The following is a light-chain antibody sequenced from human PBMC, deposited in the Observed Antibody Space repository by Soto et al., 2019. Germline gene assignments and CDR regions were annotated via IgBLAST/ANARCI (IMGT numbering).Light chain of an antibody. Sequence: EIVVTQSPATLSVSPGERATLSCRASQSVSSNLAWYQQKPGQAPRLLIYGASTRATGIPARFSGSGSGTEFILIISSLQSEDFAVYYCHQYNNWPPAWTFGQGTKVEIK. CDR1: QSVSSN. V-gene: IGKV3-15*01. CDR3: HQYNNWPPAWT. J-gene: IGKJ1*01. CDR2: GAS.